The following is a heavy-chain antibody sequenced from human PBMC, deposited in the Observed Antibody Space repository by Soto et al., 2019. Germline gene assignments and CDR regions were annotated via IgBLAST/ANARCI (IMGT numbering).Heavy chain of an antibody. D-gene: IGHD3-3*01. CDR3: ARRPYYEFPSDY. J-gene: IGHJ4*02. Sequence: PGESLKISCKGSGYSFTSYWISWVRQMPGKGLEWMGRIDPSDSYTNYSPSFQGHVTISADKSISTAYLQWSSLKASDTAMYYCARRPYYEFPSDYWGQGTLVTVSS. V-gene: IGHV5-10-1*01. CDR2: IDPSDSYT. CDR1: GYSFTSYW.